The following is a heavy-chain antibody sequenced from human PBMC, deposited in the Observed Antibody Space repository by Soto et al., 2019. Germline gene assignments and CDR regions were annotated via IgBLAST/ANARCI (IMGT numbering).Heavy chain of an antibody. V-gene: IGHV1-18*01. Sequence: ASVKVSCKASGYTFTSYGISWVRQAPGQGLEWMGWISAYNGNTNYAQKLQGRVTMTTDTSTSTAYMELMSLRSDDTAVYYCARNIQYYDSRGYLNWFDPWGQGTLVTVSS. CDR2: ISAYNGNT. CDR3: ARNIQYYDSRGYLNWFDP. D-gene: IGHD3-22*01. CDR1: GYTFTSYG. J-gene: IGHJ5*02.